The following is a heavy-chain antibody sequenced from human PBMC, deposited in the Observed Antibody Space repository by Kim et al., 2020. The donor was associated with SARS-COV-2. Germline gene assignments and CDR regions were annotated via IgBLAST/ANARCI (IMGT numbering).Heavy chain of an antibody. J-gene: IGHJ4*02. CDR3: ARAGSSIFGVAPLRH. Sequence: ASVKVSCKASGYTFTSYYMHWVRQAPGQGLEWMGIINPSGGSTSYAQKFQGRVTMTRDTSTSTVYMELSSLRSEDTAVYYCARAGSSIFGVAPLRHWGQGTLVTVSS. V-gene: IGHV1-46*01. CDR1: GYTFTSYY. CDR2: INPSGGST. D-gene: IGHD3-3*01.